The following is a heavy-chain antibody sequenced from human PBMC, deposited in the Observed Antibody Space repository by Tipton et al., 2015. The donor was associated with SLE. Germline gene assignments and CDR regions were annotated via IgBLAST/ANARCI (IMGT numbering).Heavy chain of an antibody. CDR1: GGSISSHY. CDR2: IYYSGST. V-gene: IGHV4-59*11. Sequence: TLSLTCTVSGGSISSHYWSWIRQPPGKGLEWIGYIYYSGSTNYNPSLKSRVTISVDTSKNQFSLKLSSVTAADTAVYYCASFDYGDYWYWGQGTLVTVPS. CDR3: ASFDYGDYWY. J-gene: IGHJ4*02. D-gene: IGHD4-17*01.